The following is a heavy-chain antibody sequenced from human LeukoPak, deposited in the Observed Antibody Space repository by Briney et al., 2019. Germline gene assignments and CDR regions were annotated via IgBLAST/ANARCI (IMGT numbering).Heavy chain of an antibody. D-gene: IGHD3-10*01. CDR3: ARDRSYYGSGRPTYYFDY. V-gene: IGHV6-1*01. CDR1: GDSVSSNSAA. CDR2: TYYRSKWYN. Sequence: SQTLSLTCAISGDSVSSNSAAWNWIRQSPSRGLEWLGRTYYRSKWYNDYAVSVKSRITINPDTSKNQFSLQLNSVTPEDTAVYYCARDRSYYGSGRPTYYFDYWGQGTLVTVSS. J-gene: IGHJ4*02.